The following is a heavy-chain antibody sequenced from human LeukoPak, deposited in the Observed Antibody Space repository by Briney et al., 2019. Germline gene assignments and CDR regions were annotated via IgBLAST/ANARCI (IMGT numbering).Heavy chain of an antibody. CDR1: GGSISSYY. CDR2: VYSSGST. D-gene: IGHD1-7*01. CDR3: ARGSDRYAGTTYYYYMDV. V-gene: IGHV4-4*09. J-gene: IGHJ6*03. Sequence: SETLSLTCTVSGGSISSYYWSWIRQPPGKGLEWIGYVYSSGSTNYNPSLKSRVTISVDTSKNQFSLNLSSVTATDTAVYYCARGSDRYAGTTYYYYMDVWGKGTTVTVSS.